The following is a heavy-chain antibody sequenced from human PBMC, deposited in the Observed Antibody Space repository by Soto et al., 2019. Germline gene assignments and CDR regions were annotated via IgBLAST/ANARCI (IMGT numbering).Heavy chain of an antibody. V-gene: IGHV3-74*01. CDR1: GFSFSSYW. D-gene: IGHD3-10*01. J-gene: IGHJ6*02. Sequence: LRLSCAASGFSFSSYWMHWVRQVPGKGLVWVARMNEDGGTTDYADSVKGRFTISRDNAKNTLYLQMNSLRVEDTAVYYCASDLSGRADVWGQGTTVTVSS. CDR3: ASDLSGRADV. CDR2: MNEDGGTT.